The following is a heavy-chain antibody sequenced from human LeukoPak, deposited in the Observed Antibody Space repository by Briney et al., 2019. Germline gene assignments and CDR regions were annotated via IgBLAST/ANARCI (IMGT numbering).Heavy chain of an antibody. J-gene: IGHJ4*02. CDR2: INSDGSST. CDR3: ATLTRLRLSDY. D-gene: IGHD2/OR15-2a*01. V-gene: IGHV3-74*01. CDR1: GFTFSSYG. Sequence: PGGSLRLSCAASGFTFSSYGMHWVRQAPGKGLEWVSRINSDGSSTSYADSVKGRFTISRDNAKNTLCLQMNSLRAEDTAVYYCATLTRLRLSDYWGQGTLVTVSS.